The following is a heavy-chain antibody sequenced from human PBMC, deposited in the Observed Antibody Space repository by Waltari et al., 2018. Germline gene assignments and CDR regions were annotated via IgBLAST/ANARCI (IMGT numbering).Heavy chain of an antibody. J-gene: IGHJ5*02. D-gene: IGHD6-25*01. CDR2: ILGSGST. V-gene: IGHV1-58*02. CDR3: AAERYSSGCCWFDP. Sequence: QLVQSGAEVKKPGSSVKVSCKASGGTFSTSTIQWVRQARGQRLEWIGYILGSGSTKSAQKFQERVTITRDMSTGTAYMELSSLSSEDTAVYYCAAERYSSGCCWFDPWGQGTLVTV. CDR1: GGTFSTST.